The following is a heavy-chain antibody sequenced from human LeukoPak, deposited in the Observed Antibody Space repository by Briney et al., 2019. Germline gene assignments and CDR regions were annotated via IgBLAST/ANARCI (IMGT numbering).Heavy chain of an antibody. CDR1: GFTFSSYA. CDR2: ISYDGSNK. CDR3: ARDYLGAYCGGDCYSHFDY. D-gene: IGHD2-21*02. V-gene: IGHV3-30-3*01. J-gene: IGHJ4*02. Sequence: GGSLRLSCAASGFTFSSYAMHWVRQAPGKGLEWVAVISYDGSNKYYADSVKGRFTISRDNSKNTLYLQVNSLRAEDTAVYYCARDYLGAYCGGDCYSHFDYWGQGTLVTVS.